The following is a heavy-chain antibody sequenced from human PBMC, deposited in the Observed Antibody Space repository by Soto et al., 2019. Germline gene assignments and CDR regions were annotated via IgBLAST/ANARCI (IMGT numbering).Heavy chain of an antibody. V-gene: IGHV3-23*01. CDR1: GFTFNNYA. CDR2: ISPNGDST. D-gene: IGHD2-8*01. CDR3: AKVRLTDYLRYAPHL. J-gene: IGHJ3*01. Sequence: EVQLLESGGGLVQPGGSLRLDCAASGFTFNNYAMNWVRQAPGRGLEWVSIISPNGDSTYYADSVKGRFTISRDNSQNTVFLQMNSLRAEDTAIYFCAKVRLTDYLRYAPHLWGQGTLVTVSS.